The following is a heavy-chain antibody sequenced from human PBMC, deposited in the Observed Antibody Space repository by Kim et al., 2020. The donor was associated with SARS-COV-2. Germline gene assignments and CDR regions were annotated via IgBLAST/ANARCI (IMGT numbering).Heavy chain of an antibody. D-gene: IGHD2-21*01. CDR3: ARVGVDGGRMYYFDY. CDR1: GFTFSSYA. J-gene: IGHJ4*02. V-gene: IGHV3-30-3*01. Sequence: GGSLRLSCAASGFTFSSYAMHWVRQAPGKGLEWVAVISYDGSNKYYADSVKGRFTISRDNSKNTLYLQMNSLRAEDTAVYYCARVGVDGGRMYYFDYWGQGTLVTVSS. CDR2: ISYDGSNK.